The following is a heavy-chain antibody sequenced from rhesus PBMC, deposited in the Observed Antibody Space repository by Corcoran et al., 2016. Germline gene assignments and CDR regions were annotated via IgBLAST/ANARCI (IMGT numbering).Heavy chain of an antibody. D-gene: IGHD6-25*01. CDR1: GGSISSSY. CDR2: IYGSGSST. J-gene: IGHJ4*01. V-gene: IGHV4-169*01. Sequence: QLQLQESGPGLVKPSETLSVTCAVSGGSISSSYWRWIRQAPGKGLAWIGYIYGSGSSTNSNPSLKSRCTRSVDTSKNQLSRKLSSVTTADTAVYYCARAERQLERGGYYFDYWGQGVLVTVSS. CDR3: ARAERQLERGGYYFDY.